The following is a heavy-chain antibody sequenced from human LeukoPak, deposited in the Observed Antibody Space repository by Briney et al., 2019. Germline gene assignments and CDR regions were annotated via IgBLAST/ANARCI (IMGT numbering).Heavy chain of an antibody. V-gene: IGHV4-34*01. Sequence: PSETLSLTCAVYGGSFSGYYWSWIRQPPGKGLEWIGEINHSGSTNYNPSLKSRVTISVDTSKNQFSLKLSSVTAADTAVYYCATSRTYYYDSSGYYYGGNWFDPWGQGTLVTVSS. CDR2: INHSGST. CDR1: GGSFSGYY. CDR3: ATSRTYYYDSSGYYYGGNWFDP. D-gene: IGHD3-22*01. J-gene: IGHJ5*02.